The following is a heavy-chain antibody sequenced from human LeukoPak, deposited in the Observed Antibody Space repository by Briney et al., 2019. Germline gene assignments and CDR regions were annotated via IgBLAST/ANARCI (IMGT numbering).Heavy chain of an antibody. D-gene: IGHD2-2*01. CDR3: ARSAGALVVPAARAAYYMDV. CDR1: GGTFSSYA. J-gene: IGHJ6*03. Sequence: PRASVKVSCKASGGTFSSYAISWVRQAPGQGLEWMGGIIPIFGTANYAQKFQGRVTITADESTSTAYMELSSLRSEDTAVYYCARSAGALVVPAARAAYYMDVWGKGTTVTVSS. V-gene: IGHV1-69*13. CDR2: IIPIFGTA.